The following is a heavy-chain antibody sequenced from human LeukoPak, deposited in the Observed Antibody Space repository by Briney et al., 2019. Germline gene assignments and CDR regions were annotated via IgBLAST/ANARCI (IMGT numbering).Heavy chain of an antibody. CDR3: TRLWGYCSSTSCYPDY. D-gene: IGHD2-2*01. CDR1: GFTFSGSA. V-gene: IGHV3-73*01. CDR2: IRSKANSYAT. Sequence: GGSLRLSCAASGFTFSGSAMHWVRQASGKGLEWVGRIRSKANSYATAYAASVKGRFTISRDDSKNTAYLQMNSLKTEDTAVYYCTRLWGYCSSTSCYPDYWGQGTLVTVSS. J-gene: IGHJ4*02.